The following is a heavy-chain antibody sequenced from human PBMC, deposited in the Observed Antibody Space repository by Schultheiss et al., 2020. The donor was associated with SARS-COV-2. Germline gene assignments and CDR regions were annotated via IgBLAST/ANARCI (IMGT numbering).Heavy chain of an antibody. Sequence: ASVKVSCKASGYTFRSYGISWVRQAPGQGLEWMGRISTYHGNTNYAQKLQGRVTMTTDTSTSTAYMELRSLRSDDTAVYYCARTGLLCSGGSCYTDYYYYMDVWGKGTTVTVSS. CDR2: ISTYHGNT. CDR1: GYTFRSYG. D-gene: IGHD2-15*01. V-gene: IGHV1-18*01. J-gene: IGHJ6*03. CDR3: ARTGLLCSGGSCYTDYYYYMDV.